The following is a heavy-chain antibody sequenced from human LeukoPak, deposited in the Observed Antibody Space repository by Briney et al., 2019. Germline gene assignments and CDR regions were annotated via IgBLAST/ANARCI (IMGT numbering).Heavy chain of an antibody. CDR3: ARDLGGIAADGTVGWFDP. CDR1: GFTFSSYT. CDR2: ISGSSYYI. J-gene: IGHJ5*02. Sequence: GGSLRLSCAASGFTFSSYTVNWIRQAPGKGLEWVSSISGSSYYIYYADSVRGRFTISRDNAKNSAYLQMNSLRAEDTAVYYCARDLGGIAADGTVGWFDPWGQGTLVSVSS. D-gene: IGHD6-13*01. V-gene: IGHV3-21*01.